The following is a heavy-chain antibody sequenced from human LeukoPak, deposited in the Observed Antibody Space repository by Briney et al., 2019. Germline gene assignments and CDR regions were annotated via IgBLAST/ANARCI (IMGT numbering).Heavy chain of an antibody. V-gene: IGHV3-23*01. J-gene: IGHJ4*02. D-gene: IGHD3-9*01. CDR3: AKDATASPYFHWFDN. CDR2: ISSGDRT. Sequence: GGSLRLSCAASGFTFSSYAMNWVRQAPGKGLEWVAGISSGDRTFHAESVKGRFTISRDKSKDALYLQMNSLRAEDTAVYYCAKDATASPYFHWFDNWGQGTQVIVSS. CDR1: GFTFSSYA.